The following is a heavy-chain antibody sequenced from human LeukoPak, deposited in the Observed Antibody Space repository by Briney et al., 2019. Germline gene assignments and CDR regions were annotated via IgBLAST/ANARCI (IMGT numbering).Heavy chain of an antibody. CDR2: IYTSGTT. V-gene: IGHV4-61*09. CDR3: VGRDFDY. D-gene: IGHD1-26*01. J-gene: IGHJ4*02. CDR1: GGSISSGVYY. Sequence: SQTLSLTCTVSGGSISSGVYYWTWIRQPAGKGLEWIGQIYTSGTTNYNPSLKSRVTISLDASKNQFSLKLSSVTAADTAFYYCVGRDFDYWGQGTLVTVSS.